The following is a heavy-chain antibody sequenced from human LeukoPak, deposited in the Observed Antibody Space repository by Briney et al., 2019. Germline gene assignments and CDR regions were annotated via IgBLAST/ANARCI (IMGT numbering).Heavy chain of an antibody. CDR3: ARGSTMVRGVILGY. CDR1: GYTFTSYD. D-gene: IGHD3-10*01. V-gene: IGHV1-8*01. J-gene: IGHJ4*02. CDR2: MNRNSGNT. Sequence: PKASVKVSCKASGYTFTSYDINWVRQAPGQGLEWMGWMNRNSGNTGYAQKFQGRVTMTRNTSKSTAYMELSSLRSEDTAVYYCARGSTMVRGVILGYWGQGTLVTVSS.